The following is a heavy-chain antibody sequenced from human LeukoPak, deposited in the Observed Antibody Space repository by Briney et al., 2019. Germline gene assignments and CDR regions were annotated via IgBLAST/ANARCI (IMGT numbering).Heavy chain of an antibody. D-gene: IGHD6-19*01. Sequence: GGSLRLSSAASGFTLSSYDIHWVRQAPGKGLEWLAVISYDGSNKYYADSVKGRFTISRDNSKNTLYLQMNSLRAEDTAVYYCARDPGEQWPRRLKYYYYYMDVWGKGTTVTVSS. CDR3: ARDPGEQWPRRLKYYYYYMDV. CDR1: GFTLSSYD. V-gene: IGHV3-30*04. CDR2: ISYDGSNK. J-gene: IGHJ6*03.